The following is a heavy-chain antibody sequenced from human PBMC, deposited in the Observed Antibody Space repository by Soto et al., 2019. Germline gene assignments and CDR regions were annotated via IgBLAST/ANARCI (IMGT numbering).Heavy chain of an antibody. Sequence: QVQLVQSGAEVKKPGSSVKVSCKASGGTFSSYAISWVRQAPGQGLEWMGGIIPISGTANYAQKFQGRVTITADESTSTAYMELSSLRSEDTAVYYCARAEHSPEPGASDYYYYGMDVWGQGTTVTVSS. J-gene: IGHJ6*02. D-gene: IGHD7-27*01. V-gene: IGHV1-69*12. CDR1: GGTFSSYA. CDR2: IIPISGTA. CDR3: ARAEHSPEPGASDYYYYGMDV.